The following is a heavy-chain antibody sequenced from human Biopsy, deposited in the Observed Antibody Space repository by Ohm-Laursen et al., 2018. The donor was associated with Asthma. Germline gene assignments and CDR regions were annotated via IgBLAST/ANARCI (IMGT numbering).Heavy chain of an antibody. Sequence: ASVKVSCKTSGYTFHSAGITWARQAPGQGLEWMGWISVYNGNTKVAQKLQDRVTMITDTSTSTAYMELRSLRSDDTAVYFCARAVDYSHYYGIDVWGQGTTVTVS. CDR3: ARAVDYSHYYGIDV. J-gene: IGHJ6*02. V-gene: IGHV1-18*01. CDR1: GYTFHSAG. CDR2: ISVYNGNT. D-gene: IGHD3-10*01.